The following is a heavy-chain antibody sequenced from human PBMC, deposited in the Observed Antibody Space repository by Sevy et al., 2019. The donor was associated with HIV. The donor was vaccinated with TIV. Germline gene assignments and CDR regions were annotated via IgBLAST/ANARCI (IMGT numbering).Heavy chain of an antibody. Sequence: SETLSLTCGIYGGSFNNYDWSWIRQPPGKGLEWIGEVTHSGSTNYNPSLKSRLTMSLETSKNQFSLKPTSMTAADTAVYYCARCRGTRVTMMVVVTTGYVDYWGQGTLVTVSS. CDR2: VTHSGST. D-gene: IGHD3-22*01. CDR1: GGSFNNYD. J-gene: IGHJ4*02. CDR3: ARCRGTRVTMMVVVTTGYVDY. V-gene: IGHV4-34*01.